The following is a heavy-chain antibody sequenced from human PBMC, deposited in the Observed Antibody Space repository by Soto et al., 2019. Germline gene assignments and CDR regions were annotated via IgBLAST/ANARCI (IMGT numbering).Heavy chain of an antibody. Sequence: SETLSLTCTVSGDSVSSGNHYWSWIRQPPGKGLEWIGYIQASGGTRYNPSLKSRVYISLDTSKNQFSLMLTSVTAADTAIYFCMRTNSRGHWAAWFWGQGTLVTV. J-gene: IGHJ4*02. V-gene: IGHV4-61*01. CDR3: MRTNSRGHWAAWF. CDR1: GDSVSSGNHY. CDR2: IQASGGT. D-gene: IGHD3-22*01.